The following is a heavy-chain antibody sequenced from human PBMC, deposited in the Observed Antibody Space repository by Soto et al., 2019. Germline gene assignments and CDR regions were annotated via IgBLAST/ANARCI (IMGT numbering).Heavy chain of an antibody. CDR2: LYYIGST. Sequence: SETLSLTCTASGGSVNSDSYYWTWIRQPPGKRLEWIGSLYYIGSTNYNPSLKSRVTISVDTSKNQFSLKLSSVTAADTAVYYCARAPRGNYGYPSYFDYWGQGTLVTVSS. J-gene: IGHJ4*02. CDR3: ARAPRGNYGYPSYFDY. CDR1: GGSVNSDSYY. D-gene: IGHD3-10*01. V-gene: IGHV4-61*01.